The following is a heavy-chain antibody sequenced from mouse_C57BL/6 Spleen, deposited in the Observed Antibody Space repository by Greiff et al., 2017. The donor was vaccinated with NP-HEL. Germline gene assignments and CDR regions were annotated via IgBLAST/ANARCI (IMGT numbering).Heavy chain of an antibody. V-gene: IGHV1-82*01. J-gene: IGHJ4*01. D-gene: IGHD1-1*01. CDR3: ARTNFYGRYYYAMDY. CDR1: GYAFSSSW. CDR2: IYPGDGDT. Sequence: QVQLQQSGPELVKPGASVKISCKASGYAFSSSWMNWVKQRPGKGLEWIGRIYPGDGDTNYNGKFKGKATLTADKSSSTAYMQLSSLTSEDSAVYFCARTNFYGRYYYAMDYWGQGTSVTVSS.